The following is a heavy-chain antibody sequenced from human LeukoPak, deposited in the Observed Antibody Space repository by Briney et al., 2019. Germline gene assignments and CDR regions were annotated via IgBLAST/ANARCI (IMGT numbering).Heavy chain of an antibody. V-gene: IGHV4-59*01. CDR3: ASLHVDTAMVSGWKDYYYMDV. Sequence: SETLSLTCTVSGGSISSYYWSWIRQPPGKGLEWIGYIYYSGSTNYNPSLKSRVTISVDTSKNQFSLKLSSVTAADTAVYYCASLHVDTAMVSGWKDYYYMDVWGKGTTVTVSS. J-gene: IGHJ6*03. CDR1: GGSISSYY. CDR2: IYYSGST. D-gene: IGHD5-18*01.